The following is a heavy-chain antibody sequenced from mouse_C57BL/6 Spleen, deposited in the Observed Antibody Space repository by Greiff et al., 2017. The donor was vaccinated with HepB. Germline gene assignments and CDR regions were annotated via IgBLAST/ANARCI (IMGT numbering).Heavy chain of an antibody. CDR1: GFTFSSYG. CDR3: ARQEELGDFDY. J-gene: IGHJ2*01. D-gene: IGHD4-1*01. V-gene: IGHV5-6*02. CDR2: ISSGGSYT. Sequence: DVMLVESGGDLVKPGGSLKLSCAASGFTFSSYGMSWVRQTPDKRLEWVATISSGGSYTYYPDSVKGRFTISRDNAKNTLYLQMSSLKSEDTAMYYCARQEELGDFDYWGQGTTLTVSS.